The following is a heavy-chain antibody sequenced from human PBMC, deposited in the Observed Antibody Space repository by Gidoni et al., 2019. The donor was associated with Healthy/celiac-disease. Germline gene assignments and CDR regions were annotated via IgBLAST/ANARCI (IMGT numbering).Heavy chain of an antibody. J-gene: IGHJ4*02. V-gene: IGHV4-59*01. CDR2: IYYSGST. CDR3: ARVIGIAAAGTSVGARVFDY. D-gene: IGHD6-13*01. CDR1: GGSISSYY. Sequence: QVQLQESGPGLVKPSETLSLTCTVSGGSISSYYWSWIRQPPGKGLEWIGYIYYSGSTNYNPSLKSRVTISVDTSKNQFSLKLSSVTAADTAVYYCARVIGIAAAGTSVGARVFDYWGQGTLVTVSS.